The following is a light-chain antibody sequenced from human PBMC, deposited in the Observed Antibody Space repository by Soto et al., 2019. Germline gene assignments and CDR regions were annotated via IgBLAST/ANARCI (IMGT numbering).Light chain of an antibody. Sequence: ELVLTQSPRTLSFSRGDRPPLPCRASRSGSSNRAWYQQKPGRAPRRLIYGASSRATGIPARFSGSGSGTDVTLTISSLEHEDYAVYYCQQYGSSLFTFGEGTKVDIK. V-gene: IGKV3-20*01. CDR2: GAS. J-gene: IGKJ4*01. CDR3: QQYGSSLFT. CDR1: RSGSSN.